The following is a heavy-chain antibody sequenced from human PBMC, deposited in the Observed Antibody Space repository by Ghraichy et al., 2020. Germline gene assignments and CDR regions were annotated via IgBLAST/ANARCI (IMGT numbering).Heavy chain of an antibody. V-gene: IGHV4-31*03. J-gene: IGHJ4*02. Sequence: SETLSLTCTVSGGSISSGGYYWSWIRQHPGKGLEWIGYIYYSGSTYYNPSLKSRVTISVDTSKNQFSLKLSSVTAADTAVYYCARGYYDSSGYWASFDYWGQGTLVTVSS. CDR2: IYYSGST. CDR1: GGSISSGGYY. CDR3: ARGYYDSSGYWASFDY. D-gene: IGHD3-22*01.